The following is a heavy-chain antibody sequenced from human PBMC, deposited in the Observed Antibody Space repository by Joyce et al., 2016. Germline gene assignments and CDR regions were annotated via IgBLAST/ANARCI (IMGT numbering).Heavy chain of an antibody. CDR3: ARDEDYDNDFDY. V-gene: IGHV3-48*02. Sequence: EVQLVESGGGLVQPGGSLRLSCVASGFVFSSYGMTWVRPAPGKGLEWVAHINSDATNILYADSVRGRFTISRDDALKALYLQMNSLRDEDTALYYCARDEDYDNDFDYWGQGTLVTVSS. CDR1: GFVFSSYG. D-gene: IGHD3-22*01. CDR2: INSDATNI. J-gene: IGHJ4*02.